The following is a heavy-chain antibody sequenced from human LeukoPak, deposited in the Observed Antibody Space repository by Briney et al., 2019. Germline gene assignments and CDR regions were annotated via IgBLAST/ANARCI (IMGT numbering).Heavy chain of an antibody. Sequence: PSETLSLTCTVSRLSMSDYFWTWLRKPAGKGLEWIGRIHSSGRPNPNPSLRSRLTLSVDPSKNQYSLRLRSVTAADTAIYCCARDDFYDGGGRNWFDLWGQGARVTVSS. CDR2: IHSSGRP. V-gene: IGHV4-4*07. CDR3: ARDDFYDGGGRNWFDL. CDR1: RLSMSDYF. D-gene: IGHD3-22*01. J-gene: IGHJ5*02.